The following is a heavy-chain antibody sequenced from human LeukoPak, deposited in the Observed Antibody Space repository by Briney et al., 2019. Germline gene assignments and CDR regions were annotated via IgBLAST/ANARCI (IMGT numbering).Heavy chain of an antibody. D-gene: IGHD3-9*01. Sequence: GGSLRLSCAASELTFSSHWMHWVRQAPGKGLVWVSRITNDGSSTTYADSVKGRFTISRDNAKNSLYLQMNSLRAEDTALYYCARGGYDILTGYYTDFDYWGQGTLVTVSS. V-gene: IGHV3-74*01. J-gene: IGHJ4*02. CDR3: ARGGYDILTGYYTDFDY. CDR2: ITNDGSST. CDR1: ELTFSSHW.